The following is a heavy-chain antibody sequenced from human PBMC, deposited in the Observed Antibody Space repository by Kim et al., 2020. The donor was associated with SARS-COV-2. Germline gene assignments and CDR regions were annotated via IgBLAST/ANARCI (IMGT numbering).Heavy chain of an antibody. Sequence: GGSLRLSCAASGFTFGDYAMHWVRQAPGKGLEWVSGISWNSGSIGYADSVKGRFTISRDNAKNSLYLQMNSLRAEDTALYYCAKGRYSSSSGVDYWGQGTQVTVSS. J-gene: IGHJ4*02. V-gene: IGHV3-9*01. CDR2: ISWNSGSI. CDR3: AKGRYSSSSGVDY. D-gene: IGHD6-6*01. CDR1: GFTFGDYA.